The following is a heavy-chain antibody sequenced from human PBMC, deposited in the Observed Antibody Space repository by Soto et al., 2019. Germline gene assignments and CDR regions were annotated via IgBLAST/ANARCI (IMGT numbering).Heavy chain of an antibody. CDR2: IYPGDSDT. CDR1: GYSFTSYW. CDR3: PRLPYNSVYHYGMGV. V-gene: IGHV5-51*01. J-gene: IGHJ6*02. D-gene: IGHD1-20*01. Sequence: GESLKISCKGSGYSFTSYWIGWVRQMPGKGLEWMGIIYPGDSDTRYSPSFQGQVTISADKSISTAYLQWSSLKASDTAMYYCPRLPYNSVYHYGMGVWGQGTTVTVSS.